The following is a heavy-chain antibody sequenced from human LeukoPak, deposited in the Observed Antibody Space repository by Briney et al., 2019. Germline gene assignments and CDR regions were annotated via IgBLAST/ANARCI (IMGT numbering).Heavy chain of an antibody. D-gene: IGHD3-3*01. CDR1: GFTFSGYV. J-gene: IGHJ6*03. CDR3: AKVNELRFLEWLSSPGGWHYMDV. CDR2: ISGSGGST. V-gene: IGHV3-23*01. Sequence: GGSLRLSCAASGFTFSGYVMTWVRQPPGKGLQWVADISGSGGSTYYADSVKGRFTISRDNSKNTLYLQMNSLRAEDTAVYYCAKVNELRFLEWLSSPGGWHYMDVWGKGTTVTVSS.